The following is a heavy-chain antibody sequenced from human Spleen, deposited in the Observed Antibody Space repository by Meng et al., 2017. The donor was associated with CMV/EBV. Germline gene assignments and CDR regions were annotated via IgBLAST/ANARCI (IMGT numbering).Heavy chain of an antibody. Sequence: ASVKVSCKASGYTFTDYFMHWVRQAPGQGLEWMGWINPNTGGTNFAQQFKGRVTMTRDTSISTAYMELTSVRPADTAVYFCARDNHYYPQGEIGSWGQGTLVTVSS. CDR3: ARDNHYYPQGEIGS. J-gene: IGHJ4*02. CDR2: INPNTGGT. V-gene: IGHV1-2*02. CDR1: GYTFTDYF. D-gene: IGHD3-10*01.